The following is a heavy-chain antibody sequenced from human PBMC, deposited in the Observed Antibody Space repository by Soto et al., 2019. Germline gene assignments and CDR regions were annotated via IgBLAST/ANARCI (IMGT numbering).Heavy chain of an antibody. D-gene: IGHD2-15*01. J-gene: IGHJ5*02. CDR3: ARCRSGWVSWFDP. CDR1: GGSISRGGYS. CDR2: IYHSGST. V-gene: IGHV4-30-2*01. Sequence: SETLSLTFAVSGGSISRGGYSWSWVRQPPGKGLEWIGYIYHSGSTYYNPSLKSRVTISVDRSKNQFSLKLSSVTAADTAVYYCARCRSGWVSWFDPWGQGTLVTVSS.